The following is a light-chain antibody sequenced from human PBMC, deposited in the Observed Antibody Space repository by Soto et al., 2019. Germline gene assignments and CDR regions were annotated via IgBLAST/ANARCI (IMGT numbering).Light chain of an antibody. CDR1: NSDVGGYNY. Sequence: QSALTQPRSVSGSPGQSVTISCTGTNSDVGGYNYVSWYQQHPGKAPKLMIYDVSKWPSGVPDRFSGSKSGNTASLTIYGLQAEDEADYYCCSYAGSYTHVFGTGTKVTVL. CDR3: CSYAGSYTHV. V-gene: IGLV2-11*01. J-gene: IGLJ1*01. CDR2: DVS.